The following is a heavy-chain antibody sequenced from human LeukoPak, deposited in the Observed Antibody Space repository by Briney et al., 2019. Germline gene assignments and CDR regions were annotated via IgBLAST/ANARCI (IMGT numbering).Heavy chain of an antibody. CDR1: GFTFSSYA. D-gene: IGHD6-13*01. Sequence: GGSLRLSCAASGFTFSSYAMSWVRQAPGKGLEWVSAISGSGGSTYYADSAKGRFTISRDNSKNTLYLQMNSLRAEDTAVYYCAKDSSSWYSPHFDYWGQGTLVTVSS. CDR2: ISGSGGST. V-gene: IGHV3-23*01. CDR3: AKDSSSWYSPHFDY. J-gene: IGHJ4*02.